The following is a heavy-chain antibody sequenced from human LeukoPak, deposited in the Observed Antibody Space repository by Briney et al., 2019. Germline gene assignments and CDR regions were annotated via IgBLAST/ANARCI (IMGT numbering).Heavy chain of an antibody. V-gene: IGHV1-8*01. J-gene: IGHJ4*02. CDR3: ARPRGGDSSGYYYAY. Sequence: ASVKVSCKASGYTFTSYDINWVRQATGQGLEWMGWMNPNSGNTGYAQKFQARVTMTRDTSINTAYMELSSLRSEDTAVYYCARPRGGDSSGYYYAYWGQGALVTVSS. CDR1: GYTFTSYD. CDR2: MNPNSGNT. D-gene: IGHD3-22*01.